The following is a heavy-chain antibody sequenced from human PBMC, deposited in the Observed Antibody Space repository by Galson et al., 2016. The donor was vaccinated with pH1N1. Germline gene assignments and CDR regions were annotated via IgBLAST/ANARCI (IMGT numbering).Heavy chain of an antibody. CDR1: GFTFSSYG. D-gene: IGHD5-18*01. CDR2: ISGSGLST. J-gene: IGHJ4*02. V-gene: IGHV3-23*01. CDR3: AKDSLANRAQLWGIFFD. Sequence: SLRLSCAASGFTFSSYGMSWVRQAPGKGLEWVSAISGSGLSTYYADSVKGRFTISRDNSRNTLSLQMNSQRAEDTAVYYCAKDSLANRAQLWGIFFDWGRGNMVTVSS.